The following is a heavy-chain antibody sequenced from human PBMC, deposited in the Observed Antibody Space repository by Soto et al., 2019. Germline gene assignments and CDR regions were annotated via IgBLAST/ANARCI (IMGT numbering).Heavy chain of an antibody. CDR2: IYPGDSDT. CDR3: ASRGDIAVAGTSAFDI. V-gene: IGHV5-51*01. CDR1: GYSFTSYW. D-gene: IGHD6-19*01. Sequence: LKISCKGSGYSFTSYWIGWVRQMPGKGLEWMGIIYPGDSDTRYSPSFQGQVTISADKSISTAYLQWSSLKASDTAMYYCASRGDIAVAGTSAFDIWGQGTMVTVSS. J-gene: IGHJ3*02.